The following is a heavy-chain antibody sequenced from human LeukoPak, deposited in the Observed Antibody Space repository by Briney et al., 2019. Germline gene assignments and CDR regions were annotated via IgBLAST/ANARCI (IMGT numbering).Heavy chain of an antibody. CDR1: GGSISSYY. Sequence: PSETLSLTCTVSGGSISSYYWGWIRQPPGKGLEWIGSIYYSGSTYYNPSLKSRVTISVDTSKNQFSLKLSSVTAADTAVYYCARLFHDYSDYGLDYWGQGTLVTVSS. D-gene: IGHD4-11*01. CDR2: IYYSGST. J-gene: IGHJ4*02. V-gene: IGHV4-39*01. CDR3: ARLFHDYSDYGLDY.